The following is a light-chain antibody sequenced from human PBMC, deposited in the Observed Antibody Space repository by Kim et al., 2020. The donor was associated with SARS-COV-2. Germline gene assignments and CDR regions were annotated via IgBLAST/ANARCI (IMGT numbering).Light chain of an antibody. CDR3: QSYDSRNPLYV. J-gene: IGLJ1*01. Sequence: NFMLTQPHSVSESPGKTVTISCTGSSGSIASNYVQWYQQRPGSAPTTVIYEDNQRPSGVPDRFSGSIDSSSNSASLTISGLKTEDEADYYCQSYDSRNPLYVFGTGTKVTVL. CDR2: EDN. V-gene: IGLV6-57*02. CDR1: SGSIASNY.